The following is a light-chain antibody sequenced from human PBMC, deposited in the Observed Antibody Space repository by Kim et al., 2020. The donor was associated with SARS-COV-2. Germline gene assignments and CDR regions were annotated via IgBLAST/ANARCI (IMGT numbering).Light chain of an antibody. Sequence: ATSTCKSSQSVLSSSNNRNYLSWHQQKPGRPPRLLIYGASSRKSGVPDRFGGSVSGTDFTLTISSLQAEDVAVYYCQQYYTTPITFGQGTRLEIK. V-gene: IGKV4-1*01. J-gene: IGKJ5*01. CDR2: GAS. CDR3: QQYYTTPIT. CDR1: QSVLSSSNNRNY.